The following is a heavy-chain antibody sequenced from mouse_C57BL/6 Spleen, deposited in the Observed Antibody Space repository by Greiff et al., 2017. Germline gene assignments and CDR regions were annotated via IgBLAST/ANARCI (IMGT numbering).Heavy chain of an antibody. V-gene: IGHV1-61*01. CDR3: ARSDGYYNFDY. D-gene: IGHD2-3*01. Sequence: QVQLQQPGAELVRPGSSVKLSCKASGYTFTSYWMDWVKQRPGQGLEWIGNIYPSDSETHYNQKFKDKATLTVDKSSSTAYMQLSSLTSEVSAVYYCARSDGYYNFDYWGQGTTLTVSS. CDR1: GYTFTSYW. CDR2: IYPSDSET. J-gene: IGHJ2*01.